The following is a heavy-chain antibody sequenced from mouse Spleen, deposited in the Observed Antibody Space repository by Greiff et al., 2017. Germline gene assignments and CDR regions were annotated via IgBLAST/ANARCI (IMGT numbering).Heavy chain of an antibody. Sequence: VQLQQSGAELVKPGASVKLSCTASGFNIKDTYMHWVKQRPEQGLEWIGRIDPANGNTKYDPKFQGKATITADTSSNTAYLQLSSLTSEDTAVYYCARGWLLQAMDYWGQGTSVTVSS. CDR3: ARGWLLQAMDY. D-gene: IGHD2-3*01. CDR1: GFNIKDTY. CDR2: IDPANGNT. V-gene: IGHV14-3*02. J-gene: IGHJ4*01.